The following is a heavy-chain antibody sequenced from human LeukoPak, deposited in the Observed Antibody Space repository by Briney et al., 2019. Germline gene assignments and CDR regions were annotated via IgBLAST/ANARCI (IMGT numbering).Heavy chain of an antibody. J-gene: IGHJ3*02. CDR1: GYTFTGYY. CDR2: INPNSGGT. V-gene: IGHV1-2*04. CDR3: ARGGLGIAAAGAAFDI. D-gene: IGHD6-13*01. Sequence: ASVNVSCKASGYTFTGYYMHWVRQAPGQGLEWMGWINPNSGGTNYAQKFQGWVTMTRDTSISTAYMELSRLRSDDTAVYYCARGGLGIAAAGAAFDIWGQGTMVTVSS.